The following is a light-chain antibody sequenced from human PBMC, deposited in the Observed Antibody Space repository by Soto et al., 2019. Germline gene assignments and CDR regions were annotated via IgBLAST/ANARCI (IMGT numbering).Light chain of an antibody. CDR3: QTWGTAIRV. CDR1: SGHSSYA. Sequence: QPVLTQSPSASASLGASVKLTCTLSSGHSSYAIAWHQQQPQKGPRYLMKLNGDGSHSKGDGVPDRFSGSSSGAERYLTISSLQSEDEADYYCQTWGTAIRVFGGGTKVTVL. J-gene: IGLJ2*01. V-gene: IGLV4-69*01. CDR2: LNGDGSH.